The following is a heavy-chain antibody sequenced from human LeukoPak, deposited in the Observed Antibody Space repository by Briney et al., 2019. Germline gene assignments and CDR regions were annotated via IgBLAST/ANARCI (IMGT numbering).Heavy chain of an antibody. Sequence: GGSLRLSCAASGFTFSSYSMNWVRQAPGKGLEWVSSINSDSNYIYYADSVKGRFTISRDAKNSVYLQMNSLRAEDTAVYYCARHVGISFWGQGTLVTVSS. V-gene: IGHV3-21*01. CDR3: ARHVGISF. J-gene: IGHJ4*02. CDR2: INSDSNYI. D-gene: IGHD7-27*01. CDR1: GFTFSSYS.